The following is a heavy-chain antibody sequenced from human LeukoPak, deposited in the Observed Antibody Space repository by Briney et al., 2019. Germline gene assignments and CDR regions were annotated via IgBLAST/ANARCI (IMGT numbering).Heavy chain of an antibody. CDR3: ARGPVRYYDSSGYYGTFDY. J-gene: IGHJ4*02. Sequence: PGGSLRLSCAASGFTFSSYSMNWVRQAPGKGLEWVSYISSSSSTIYYADSVKGRFTISRDNAKNSLYLQMNSLRAEDTAVYYCARGPVRYYDSSGYYGTFDYWGQGTLVTVSS. CDR1: GFTFSSYS. D-gene: IGHD3-22*01. CDR2: ISSSSSTI. V-gene: IGHV3-48*04.